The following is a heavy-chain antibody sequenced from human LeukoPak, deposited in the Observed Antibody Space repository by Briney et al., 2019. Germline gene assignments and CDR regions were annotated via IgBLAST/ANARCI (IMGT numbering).Heavy chain of an antibody. CDR1: GGSFSGYY. CDR3: ARGGFRDAFDI. D-gene: IGHD3-10*01. J-gene: IGHJ3*02. Sequence: SETLSLTCAVYGGSFSGYYWSWIRQPPGKGLEWIGEINHSGGTKYNPSLKSRVTISVDTSKNQFSLKLSSVTAADTAVYSCARGGFRDAFDIWGQGTMVTVSS. CDR2: INHSGGT. V-gene: IGHV4-34*01.